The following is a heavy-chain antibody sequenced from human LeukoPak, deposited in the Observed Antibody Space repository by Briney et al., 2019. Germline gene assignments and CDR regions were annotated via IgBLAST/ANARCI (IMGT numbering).Heavy chain of an antibody. CDR2: IKQDGSEK. CDR3: ARLGCSSTSCPLGDWFDP. D-gene: IGHD2-2*01. Sequence: PGGSLRLSCAASGFTVSTSYMSWVRQAPGKGLEWVANIKQDGSEKYYVDSVKGRFTISRDNAKNSLYLQMNSLRAEDTAVYYCARLGCSSTSCPLGDWFDPWGQGTLVTVSS. J-gene: IGHJ5*02. CDR1: GFTVSTSY. V-gene: IGHV3-7*01.